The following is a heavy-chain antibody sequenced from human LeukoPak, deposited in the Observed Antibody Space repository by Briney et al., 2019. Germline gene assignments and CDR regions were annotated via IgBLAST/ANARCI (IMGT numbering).Heavy chain of an antibody. J-gene: IGHJ6*03. Sequence: PSETLSLTCTVSGGSISSYYWSWIRQPPGKGLEWIGYIYYSGSTNYNPSLKSRVTISVDTSKNQFSLKLSSVTAADTAVYYCARAWWDCSSTSCYYPTMDVWGKGTTVTVSS. CDR1: GGSISSYY. V-gene: IGHV4-59*01. CDR3: ARAWWDCSSTSCYYPTMDV. D-gene: IGHD2-2*01. CDR2: IYYSGST.